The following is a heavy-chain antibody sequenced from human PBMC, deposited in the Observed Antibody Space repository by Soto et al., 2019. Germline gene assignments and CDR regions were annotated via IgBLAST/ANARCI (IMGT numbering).Heavy chain of an antibody. CDR1: GGSFSGYY. CDR3: ASQGVAARAEFDY. CDR2: INHSGST. J-gene: IGHJ4*02. Sequence: SETLYLTCAVYGGSFSGYYWSWIRQPPGKGLEWIGEINHSGSTNYNPSLKSRVTISVDTSKNQFSLKLSSVTAADTAVYYCASQGVAARAEFDYWGQGTLVTVSS. D-gene: IGHD6-6*01. V-gene: IGHV4-34*01.